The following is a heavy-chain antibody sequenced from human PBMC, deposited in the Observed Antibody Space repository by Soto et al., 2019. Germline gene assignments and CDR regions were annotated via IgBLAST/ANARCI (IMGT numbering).Heavy chain of an antibody. CDR2: IYYSGST. CDR1: GGSISSGGYY. D-gene: IGHD5-12*01. CDR3: ARKRCSGYDSFAAFDI. Sequence: QVQLQESGPGLVKPSQTLSLTCTVSGGSISSGGYYWSWIRQHPGKGLEWIGYIYYSGSTYYNPSLKSRVTISVDTSKNQFSLKLSSVTAADTAVYYCARKRCSGYDSFAAFDIWGQGTMVTVSS. J-gene: IGHJ3*02. V-gene: IGHV4-31*03.